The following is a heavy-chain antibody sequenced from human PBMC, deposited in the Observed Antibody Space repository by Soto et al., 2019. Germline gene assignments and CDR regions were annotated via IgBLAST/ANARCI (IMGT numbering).Heavy chain of an antibody. CDR2: IIPILGIA. CDR3: ARAVGAIEGMDV. D-gene: IGHD1-26*01. CDR1: GGTFSSYT. V-gene: IGHV1-69*02. Sequence: QVQLVQSGAEVKKPGSSVKVSCKASGGTFSSYTISWVRQAPGQGLEWLGRIIPILGIANYAQKFQGRVTSTADKSTSTAYMELSSLRSEDTAVYCCARAVGAIEGMDVWGQGTTVTVSS. J-gene: IGHJ6*02.